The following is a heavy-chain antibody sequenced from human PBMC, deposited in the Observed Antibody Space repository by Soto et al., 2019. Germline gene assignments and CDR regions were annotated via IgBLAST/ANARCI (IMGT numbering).Heavy chain of an antibody. J-gene: IGHJ4*02. CDR3: ASSTAGVYVFHD. CDR2: IIPVLGVE. D-gene: IGHD1-1*01. Sequence: QVQLVQSGAEVKNRGSSVKVSCKASGDTFSRSTISWVRQAPGQRLEWMGRIIPVLGVENHAQNFQGRVTLTADKSTSTACLELSSLKSEDTAIYYCASSTAGVYVFHDWGQGTLVTVSS. V-gene: IGHV1-69*02. CDR1: GDTFSRST.